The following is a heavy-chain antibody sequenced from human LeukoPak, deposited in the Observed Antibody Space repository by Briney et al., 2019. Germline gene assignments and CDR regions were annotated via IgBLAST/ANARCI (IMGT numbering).Heavy chain of an antibody. CDR3: ARLCIAAAGTVHY. J-gene: IGHJ4*02. Sequence: GGSLRLSCAASGFTFSSYSMKWVRQAPGKGLEWVSSISSSSSYIYYADSVKGRFTISRDNAKNSLYLQMNSLRAEDTAVYYCARLCIAAAGTVHYWGQGTLVTVSS. V-gene: IGHV3-21*01. D-gene: IGHD6-13*01. CDR1: GFTFSSYS. CDR2: ISSSSSYI.